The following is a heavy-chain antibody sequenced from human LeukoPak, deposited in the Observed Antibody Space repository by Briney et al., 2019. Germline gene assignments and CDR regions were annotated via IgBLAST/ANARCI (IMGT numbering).Heavy chain of an antibody. CDR1: GFTFSSYG. CDR3: AKVGRRYSYYDILTGYYLGSPENYFDY. J-gene: IGHJ4*02. CDR2: ISGSGGST. Sequence: GGSLRLSCAASGFTFSSYGMSWVRQAPGKGLEWVSAISGSGGSTYYADSVKGRFTISRDNSKNTLYLQMNSLRAEDTAVYYCAKVGRRYSYYDILTGYYLGSPENYFDYWGQGTLVTVSS. D-gene: IGHD3-9*01. V-gene: IGHV3-23*01.